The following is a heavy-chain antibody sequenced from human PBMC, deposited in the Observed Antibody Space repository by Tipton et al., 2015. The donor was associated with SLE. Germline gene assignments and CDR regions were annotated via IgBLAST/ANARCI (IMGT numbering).Heavy chain of an antibody. Sequence: GSLRLSCAASGFTFSSYSMNWVRPAPGKGLEWVSSISSSSSYIYYADSVKGRFTISRDNAKNSLYLQMNSLRAEDTAVYYCARVQRRIRATEYFDYWGQGTLVTVSS. V-gene: IGHV3-21*03. CDR2: ISSSSSYI. CDR3: ARVQRRIRATEYFDY. CDR1: GFTFSSYS. D-gene: IGHD5-24*01. J-gene: IGHJ4*02.